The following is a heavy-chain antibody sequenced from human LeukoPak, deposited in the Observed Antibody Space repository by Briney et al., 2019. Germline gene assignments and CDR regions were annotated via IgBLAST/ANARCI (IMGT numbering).Heavy chain of an antibody. Sequence: SETLSLTCTVSGYSISSGYYWGWIRQPPGKGLEWIGSIYYSGGTYYNPSLKSRVTISVDTSKNQFSLNLSSVTAADTAVYYCARDKYYYYYDSSGYYLGYWGQGTLVTVSS. V-gene: IGHV4-38-2*02. CDR1: GYSISSGYY. CDR3: ARDKYYYYYDSSGYYLGY. D-gene: IGHD3-22*01. CDR2: IYYSGGT. J-gene: IGHJ4*02.